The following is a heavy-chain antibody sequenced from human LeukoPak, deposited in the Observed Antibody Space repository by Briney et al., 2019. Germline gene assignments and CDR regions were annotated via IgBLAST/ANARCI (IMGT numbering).Heavy chain of an antibody. D-gene: IGHD2-8*01. V-gene: IGHV1-3*01. J-gene: IGHJ4*02. CDR3: ARDAGVWYGYFDY. CDR2: INAGNGNT. Sequence: ASVKVSCKASGGTFSSYAISWVRQAPGQGLEWMGWINAGNGNTKYSQKFQGRVTITRDTSASTAYMELSSLRSEDTAVYYCARDAGVWYGYFDYWGQGTLVTVSS. CDR1: GGTFSSYA.